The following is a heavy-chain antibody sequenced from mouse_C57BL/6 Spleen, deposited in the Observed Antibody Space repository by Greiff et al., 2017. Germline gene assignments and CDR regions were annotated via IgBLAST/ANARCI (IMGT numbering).Heavy chain of an antibody. V-gene: IGHV1-61*01. CDR2: IYPSDSET. J-gene: IGHJ4*01. Sequence: QVQLQQPGAELVRPGSSVKLSCKASGYTFTSYWMDWVQQRPGQGLEWIGNIYPSDSETHYNQKFKDKATLTVDKSSSTAYMQLSSLTSEDSAVYYCAHSYYSNYVGYAMDYWGQGTSVTVSS. D-gene: IGHD2-5*01. CDR1: GYTFTSYW. CDR3: AHSYYSNYVGYAMDY.